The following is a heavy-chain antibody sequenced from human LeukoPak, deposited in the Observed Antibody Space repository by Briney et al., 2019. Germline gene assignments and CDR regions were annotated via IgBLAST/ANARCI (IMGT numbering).Heavy chain of an antibody. CDR2: ISSSCMYT. CDR1: GFTFSSYS. CDR3: ASAGSGLY. J-gene: IGHJ4*02. Sequence: GGSLRLSCAASGFTFSSYSMNWVRQAPGKGLEWVSSISSSCMYTYYADSVKGRFTISRDNAKNSLYLQMNSLRDEDTAVYYCASAGSGLYWGQGTLVTVSS. V-gene: IGHV3-21*01. D-gene: IGHD6-19*01.